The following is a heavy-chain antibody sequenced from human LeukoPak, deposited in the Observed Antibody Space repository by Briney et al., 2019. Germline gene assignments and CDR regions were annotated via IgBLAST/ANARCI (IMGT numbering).Heavy chain of an antibody. CDR1: GFTFSIYA. J-gene: IGHJ3*02. CDR3: AKEAYDSSGSPQSAFDI. Sequence: PGGSLRLSCAASGFTFSIYAMSWVRQAPGKGLEWVSGISASGGSTYYADSVRGRFTISRDNSENTLHLQMNSLRAEDTAVYYCAKEAYDSSGSPQSAFDIWGQGTMVTVSS. CDR2: ISASGGST. V-gene: IGHV3-23*01. D-gene: IGHD3-22*01.